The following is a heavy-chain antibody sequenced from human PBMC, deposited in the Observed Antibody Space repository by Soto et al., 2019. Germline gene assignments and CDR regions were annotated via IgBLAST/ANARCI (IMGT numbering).Heavy chain of an antibody. CDR2: TYYRSKWYN. Sequence: PSRTLSLTCAISGDSVSSNSAAWNWIRQSPSRGLEWLGRTYYRSKWYNDYAVSVKSRITITPDTSKNQFSLQLNSVTPEDTAVYYCARDIRGLITPLYNWFDPWGQGTLVTVSS. CDR3: ARDIRGLITPLYNWFDP. J-gene: IGHJ5*02. V-gene: IGHV6-1*01. D-gene: IGHD3-10*01. CDR1: GDSVSSNSAA.